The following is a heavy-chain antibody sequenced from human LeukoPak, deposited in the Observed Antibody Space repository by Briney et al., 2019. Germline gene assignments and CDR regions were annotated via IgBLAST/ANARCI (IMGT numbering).Heavy chain of an antibody. Sequence: ASVKVSCKASGYTFTSYAINWVRQAPGQGPEWMGWINTNTGTPTYAQGFTGRFVFSLDTSVSTAYLQISSLQGEDTVVYYCARGPLAAVGTIYYYYGMDVWGQGTTVTVPS. V-gene: IGHV7-4-1*02. CDR2: INTNTGTP. D-gene: IGHD6-13*01. CDR1: GYTFTSYA. J-gene: IGHJ6*02. CDR3: ARGPLAAVGTIYYYYGMDV.